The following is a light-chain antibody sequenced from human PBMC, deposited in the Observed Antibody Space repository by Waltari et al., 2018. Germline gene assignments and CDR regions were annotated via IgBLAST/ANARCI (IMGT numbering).Light chain of an antibody. J-gene: IGLJ3*02. V-gene: IGLV2-14*01. CDR2: DGA. CDR1: SSDVGGYNY. Sequence: QSALTQPASVSESPGQSITISCSGTSSDVGGYNYVCWYQQHPGKAPKLIIYDGAKLPSWFSNRVSGSKSGNTASLTISGLHAEDEADYYCFSYRSSSTWVFGGGTKLTVL. CDR3: FSYRSSSTWV.